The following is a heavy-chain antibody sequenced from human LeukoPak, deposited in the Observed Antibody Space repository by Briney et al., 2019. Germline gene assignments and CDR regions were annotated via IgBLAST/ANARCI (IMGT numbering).Heavy chain of an antibody. J-gene: IGHJ3*02. CDR1: GFTFSSYG. CDR3: VGPDAFDI. CDR2: ISYDGSNK. Sequence: GGSLRLSCAASGFTFSSYGMHWIRQAPGKGLEWVAVISYDGSNKYCADSVKGRFTISRDNSKNTLYLQMNSLRAEDTAVYYCVGPDAFDIWGQGTMVTVSS. V-gene: IGHV3-30*03.